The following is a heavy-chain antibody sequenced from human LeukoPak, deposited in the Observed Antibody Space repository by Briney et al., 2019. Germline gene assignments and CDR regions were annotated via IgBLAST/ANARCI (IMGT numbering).Heavy chain of an antibody. Sequence: GGSLRLSCAASGFTFSSYWMSWVRQAPGKGLEWVANIKQDGSEKYYVDSVKGRFTISRDNAKNSLYLQMNSLRAEDTALYYCAKDILTMVRGVITGAFDIWGQGTMVTVSS. D-gene: IGHD3-10*01. CDR1: GFTFSSYW. J-gene: IGHJ3*02. CDR2: IKQDGSEK. V-gene: IGHV3-7*03. CDR3: AKDILTMVRGVITGAFDI.